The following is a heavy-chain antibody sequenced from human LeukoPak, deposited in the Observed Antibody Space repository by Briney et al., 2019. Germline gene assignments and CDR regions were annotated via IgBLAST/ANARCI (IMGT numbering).Heavy chain of an antibody. CDR3: GQIVVMYTMGYYFDR. V-gene: IGHV1-18*01. CDR1: GYTVATYS. CDR2: INTSNGRT. D-gene: IGHD2-8*02. J-gene: IGHJ4*01. Sequence: ASVKVSCKASGYTVATYSLTWVRQAPGQGLEWLGWINTSNGRTNYAQIFQGRVTMTTDTSTNTAYMELMSLRSDDTAIYFCGQIVVMYTMGYYFDRWGPGTLVTVS.